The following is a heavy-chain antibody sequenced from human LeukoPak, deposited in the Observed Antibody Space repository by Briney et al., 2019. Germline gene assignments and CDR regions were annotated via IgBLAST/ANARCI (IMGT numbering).Heavy chain of an antibody. Sequence: SETLSLTCSVSGDSVSRSDSYWDWIRQPPGKWLEWIGTIYYSGRTYYCPSLKSRVTMSVDPSNNQFSLNLRSVTAADTALYYCARRRYYDGTGYLEWGQGTLLSVSS. CDR3: ARRRYYDGTGYLE. CDR1: GDSVSRSDSY. J-gene: IGHJ1*01. CDR2: IYYSGRT. V-gene: IGHV4-39*01. D-gene: IGHD3-22*01.